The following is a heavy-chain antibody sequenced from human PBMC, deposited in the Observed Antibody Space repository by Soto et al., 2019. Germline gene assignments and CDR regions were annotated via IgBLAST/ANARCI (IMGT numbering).Heavy chain of an antibody. D-gene: IGHD5-18*01. J-gene: IGHJ6*02. V-gene: IGHV3-30*18. CDR2: ISYDGSNK. Sequence: PGGSLRLSCAASGFTFSSYGMHWVRQAPGKGLEWVAVISYDGSNKYYADSVKGRFTISRDNSKNTLYLQMNSLRAEDTAVYYCAKDRVDTDMVTYYYGMDVWGQGTTVTVYS. CDR3: AKDRVDTDMVTYYYGMDV. CDR1: GFTFSSYG.